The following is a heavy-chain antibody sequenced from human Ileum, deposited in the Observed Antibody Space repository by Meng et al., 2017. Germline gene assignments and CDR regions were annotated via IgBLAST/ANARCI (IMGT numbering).Heavy chain of an antibody. CDR2: IKSKRDGETT. D-gene: IGHD2-2*01. J-gene: IGHJ4*01. CDR3: TTKTRLTTDATDD. V-gene: IGHV3-15*01. Sequence: GGSLRLSCAASGLIFRNAWMTWVRQAPGKGLEWVGRIKSKRDGETTDYAAPVKGRFTISRDDSENTLYVQMNGLKIEDTAVYYCTTKTRLTTDATDDWGHGTQVTVSS. CDR1: GLIFRNAW.